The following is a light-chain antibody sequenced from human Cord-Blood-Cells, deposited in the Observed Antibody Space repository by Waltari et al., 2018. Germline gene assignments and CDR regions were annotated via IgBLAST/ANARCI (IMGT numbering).Light chain of an antibody. CDR1: SSDVCGYNY. J-gene: IGLJ3*02. Sequence: QSALTQPPSASGSPGQSVTISCTGTSSDVCGYNYVSWYQQHPGKAPKLMFYEVSSRASWVPDRFAGSKSGNTASLTVSGLQAEDEADYCCSSYAGSNNLVFGGGTKLTVL. CDR3: SSYAGSNNLV. CDR2: EVS. V-gene: IGLV2-8*01.